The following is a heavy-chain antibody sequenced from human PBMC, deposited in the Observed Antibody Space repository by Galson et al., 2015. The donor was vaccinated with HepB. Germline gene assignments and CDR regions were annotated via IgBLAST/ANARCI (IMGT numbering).Heavy chain of an antibody. CDR2: FDPEDGET. J-gene: IGHJ4*02. D-gene: IGHD3-3*01. CDR1: GYTLTELS. CDR3: ATALHDFWSGRNLLRS. V-gene: IGHV1-24*01. Sequence: SVKVSCKVSGYTLTELSMHWVRQAPGKGLERMGGFDPEDGETIYAQKFQGRVTMTEDTSTDTAYMELSSLRSEDTAVYYCATALHDFWSGRNLLRSWGQGTLVTVSS.